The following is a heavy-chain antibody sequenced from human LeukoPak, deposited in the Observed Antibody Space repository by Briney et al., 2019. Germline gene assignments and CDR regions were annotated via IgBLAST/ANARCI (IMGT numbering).Heavy chain of an antibody. V-gene: IGHV1-2*02. CDR1: GYTFTGYF. D-gene: IGHD3-22*01. CDR3: ARNDESRGYYIKWLDP. J-gene: IGHJ5*02. Sequence: AAVKVSCKASGYTFTGYFMHWVRQAPGQGLEWMGWINPKSAATNYVQKFQGRVTMTRDTSISTAYTQLTGLRSDDTAVYYCARNDESRGYYIKWLDPWGQGTLVTVSS. CDR2: INPKSAAT.